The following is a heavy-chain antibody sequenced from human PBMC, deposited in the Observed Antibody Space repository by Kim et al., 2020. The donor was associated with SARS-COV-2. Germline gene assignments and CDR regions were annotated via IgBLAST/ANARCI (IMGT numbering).Heavy chain of an antibody. D-gene: IGHD2-2*01. CDR2: IIPIFGTA. Sequence: SVKVSCKASGGTFSSYAISWVRQAPGQGLEWMGGIIPIFGTANYAQTFQGRVTITADESTSTAYMELSSLRSEDTAVYYCARDPYGSSTSCYSAYYYYYYGMDVWGQGTTVTGSS. CDR3: ARDPYGSSTSCYSAYYYYYYGMDV. CDR1: GGTFSSYA. V-gene: IGHV1-69*13. J-gene: IGHJ6*02.